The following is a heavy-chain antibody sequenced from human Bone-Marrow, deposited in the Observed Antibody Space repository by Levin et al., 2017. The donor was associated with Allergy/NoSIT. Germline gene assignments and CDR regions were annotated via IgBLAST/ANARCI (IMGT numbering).Heavy chain of an antibody. CDR2: IWPGDSDT. J-gene: IGHJ5*02. D-gene: IGHD1-1*01. CDR1: PSMFSNYW. V-gene: IGHV5-51*01. Sequence: GGSLRLSCQGSPSMFSNYWIAWLRQMPGKGLECMGVIWPGDSDTKYTSSFRGQVAISADISISTAYLQWSSLKASDSAMYYCAVMSTNWFGPWGQGTRVTVS. CDR3: AVMSTNWFGP.